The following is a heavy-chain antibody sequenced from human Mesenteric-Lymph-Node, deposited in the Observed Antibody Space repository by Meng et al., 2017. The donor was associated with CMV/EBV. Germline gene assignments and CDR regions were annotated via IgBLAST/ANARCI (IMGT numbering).Heavy chain of an antibody. CDR3: ARGNRYYYYGMDV. D-gene: IGHD1/OR15-1a*01. Sequence: SVKVSCKASGGTFSSYAISWVRQAPGQGLEWMGGIIPILGIANYAQKFQGRVTMTRDTSTSTVYMELSSLRSEDTAVYYCARGNRYYYYGMDVWGQGTTVTVPS. V-gene: IGHV1-69*10. CDR2: IIPILGIA. CDR1: GGTFSSYA. J-gene: IGHJ6*02.